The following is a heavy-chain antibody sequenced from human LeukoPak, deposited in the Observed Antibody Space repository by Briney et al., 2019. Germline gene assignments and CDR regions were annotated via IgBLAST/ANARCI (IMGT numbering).Heavy chain of an antibody. CDR2: INPNSGGT. D-gene: IGHD2-15*01. CDR1: GYTLTGYY. V-gene: IGHV1-2*02. CDR3: ARGYCSGGICYDWYFDL. Sequence: GASVKVSCKASGYTLTGYYMHWVRQAPGQGLEWMGWINPNSGGTNYAQKFQARVTMTRDTSISTAYMEVTRLRSDDTAVYYCARGYCSGGICYDWYFDLWGRGTLVTVSS. J-gene: IGHJ2*01.